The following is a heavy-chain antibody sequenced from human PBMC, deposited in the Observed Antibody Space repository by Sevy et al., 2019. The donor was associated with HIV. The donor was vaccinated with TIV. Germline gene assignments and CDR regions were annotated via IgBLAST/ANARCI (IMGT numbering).Heavy chain of an antibody. J-gene: IGHJ6*02. CDR1: GDSISGYY. V-gene: IGHV4-59*01. Sequence: SETLSPTCTVSGDSISGYYWSWIRQSPGKGLQWIGYIYYNGRTNYDPSLKSRVTISADTSKNQFSLKLSSVTAADTAIYYCARAAADYYYAMDVWGQGTTVTVSS. CDR2: IYYNGRT. CDR3: ARAAADYYYAMDV.